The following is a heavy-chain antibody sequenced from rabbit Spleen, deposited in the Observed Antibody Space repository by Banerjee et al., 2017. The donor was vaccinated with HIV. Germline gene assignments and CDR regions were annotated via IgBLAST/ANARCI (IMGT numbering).Heavy chain of an antibody. D-gene: IGHD4-1*01. Sequence: QEQLVESGGGLVQPGGSLKLSCKASGFDFSSYGVSWVRQAPGKGLEWIACIYTGNSGTTYYASWAKGRFTISKTSSTTVTLQMTSLTVADTATYFCARDLTDAIGWNFGWWGPGTLVTVS. CDR3: ARDLTDAIGWNFGW. V-gene: IGHV1S45*01. CDR2: IYTGNSGTT. CDR1: GFDFSSYG. J-gene: IGHJ4*01.